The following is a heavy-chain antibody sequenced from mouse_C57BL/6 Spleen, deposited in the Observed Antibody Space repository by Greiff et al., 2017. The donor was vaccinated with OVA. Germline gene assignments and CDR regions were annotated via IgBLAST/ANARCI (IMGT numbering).Heavy chain of an antibody. CDR3: ARWGTYYSNYAWFAY. CDR1: GYTFTSYW. Sequence: QVQLQQPGTELVKPGASVKLSCKASGYTFTSYWMHWVKQRPGQGLEWIGNINPSNGGTNYNEKFKSKATLTVDKSSSTAYMQLSSLTSEDSAVYYCARWGTYYSNYAWFAYWGQGTLVTVSA. D-gene: IGHD2-5*01. J-gene: IGHJ3*01. V-gene: IGHV1-53*01. CDR2: INPSNGGT.